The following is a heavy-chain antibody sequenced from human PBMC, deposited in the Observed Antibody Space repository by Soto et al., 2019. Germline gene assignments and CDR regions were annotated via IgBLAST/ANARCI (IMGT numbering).Heavy chain of an antibody. CDR3: AKEAPGGWHFFDT. V-gene: IGHV3-30*18. D-gene: IGHD6-19*01. J-gene: IGHJ4*02. Sequence: GGSLRLSCAASVFTFRSYGMHWVRQAPGKGLEWVAFISDDGRQKYYGDSVKGRFTISRDNSKNTLSLRMISLRTEDTSVYYCAKEAPGGWHFFDTWGQGTLVTVSS. CDR2: ISDDGRQK. CDR1: VFTFRSYG.